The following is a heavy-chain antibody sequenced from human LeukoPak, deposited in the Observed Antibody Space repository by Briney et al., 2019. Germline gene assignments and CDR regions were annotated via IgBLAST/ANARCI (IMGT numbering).Heavy chain of an antibody. CDR2: ISGSGSSI. Sequence: PVGSLGLSCAASGFTFSTYEMTWVRQAPGKGLEWVSYISGSGSSIYYADSVKGRFTISRDNAKNSLYLQMISLRAEDTAVYYCARDPGIAAALDYWGQGTLVTVSS. CDR3: ARDPGIAAALDY. V-gene: IGHV3-48*03. D-gene: IGHD6-13*01. CDR1: GFTFSTYE. J-gene: IGHJ4*01.